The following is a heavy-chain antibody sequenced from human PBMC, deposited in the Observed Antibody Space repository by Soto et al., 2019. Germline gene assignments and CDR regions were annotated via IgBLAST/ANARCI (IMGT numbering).Heavy chain of an antibody. CDR1: GFTFSSYS. Sequence: EVQLVESGGGLVKPGGSLRLSCAASGFTFSSYSMNWVRQAPGKGLEWVSSISSSSRYIYYADSVKGRFTISRENAKNSLYLQMNSLRAEDTAVYYCARDQVAGTRYFDLWGRGTLVTVSS. V-gene: IGHV3-21*01. CDR2: ISSSSRYI. J-gene: IGHJ2*01. CDR3: ARDQVAGTRYFDL. D-gene: IGHD6-19*01.